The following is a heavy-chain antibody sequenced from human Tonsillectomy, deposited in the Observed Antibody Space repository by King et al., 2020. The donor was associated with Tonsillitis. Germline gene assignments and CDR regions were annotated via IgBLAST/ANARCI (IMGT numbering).Heavy chain of an antibody. CDR1: GFTFSTYE. D-gene: IGHD3-22*01. Sequence: QLVQSGGGLVQPGGSLRLSCAASGFTFSTYEMNWVRQAPGKGLEWFSYISSSGSTVYYADSVKGRFTISRDNAKNSLYMQMNSLRAEDTAVYSCARGWNYYVSRGYLGPFDYCGQRTLGTVSS. V-gene: IGHV3-48*03. J-gene: IGHJ4*02. CDR3: ARGWNYYVSRGYLGPFDY. CDR2: ISSSGSTV.